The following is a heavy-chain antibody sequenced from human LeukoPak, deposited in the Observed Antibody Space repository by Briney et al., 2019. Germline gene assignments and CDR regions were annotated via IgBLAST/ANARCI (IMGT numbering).Heavy chain of an antibody. CDR3: ARVQDDSSGYYAD. CDR1: GFTFSSYS. J-gene: IGHJ4*02. V-gene: IGHV3-21*01. CDR2: ISSSSSYI. Sequence: PGGSLRLSCAASGFTFSSYSMNWVRQAPGKGLGWVSSISSSSSYIYYADSVKGRFTISRDNAKNSLYLQMNSLRAEDTAVYYCARVQDDSSGYYADWGQGTLVTVSS. D-gene: IGHD3-22*01.